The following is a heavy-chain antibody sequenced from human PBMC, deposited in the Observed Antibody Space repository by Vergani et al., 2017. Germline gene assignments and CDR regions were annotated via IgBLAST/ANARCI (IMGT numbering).Heavy chain of an antibody. V-gene: IGHV1-69*13. CDR1: GGTFSSNS. Sequence: QVQLAQSGAEVKKPGSSVKVSCKASGGTFSSNSISWVRQAPGQGLEWMGRIIPIFGTANYAQKFQGRVTMTADESTSTAYMELSSLRSEDTAVYYCAREDKLGYSSGWYGAFDIWGQGTMVTVSS. CDR2: IIPIFGTA. J-gene: IGHJ3*02. D-gene: IGHD6-19*01. CDR3: AREDKLGYSSGWYGAFDI.